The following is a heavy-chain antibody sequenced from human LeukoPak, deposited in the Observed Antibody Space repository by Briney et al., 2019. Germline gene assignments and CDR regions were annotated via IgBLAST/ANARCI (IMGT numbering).Heavy chain of an antibody. CDR2: IIPIFGTA. J-gene: IGHJ5*02. CDR1: GGTFRSYA. Sequence: AASVKVSCKASGGTFRSYAISWVRQAPGQGLEWMGGIIPIFGTANYAQKFQGRVTITADESTSTAYMELSSLRSEDTAVYYCARDFRLRVRDNWFDPWGQGTLVTVSS. CDR3: ARDFRLRVRDNWFDP. D-gene: IGHD5-12*01. V-gene: IGHV1-69*13.